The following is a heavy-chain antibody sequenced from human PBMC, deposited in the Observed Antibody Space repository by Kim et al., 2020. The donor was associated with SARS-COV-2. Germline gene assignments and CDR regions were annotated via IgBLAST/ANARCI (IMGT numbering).Heavy chain of an antibody. V-gene: IGHV3-23*01. J-gene: IGHJ4*02. CDR1: GFTFSSYA. CDR3: AKVVSSGWSQPFDY. D-gene: IGHD6-19*01. Sequence: GGSLRLSCAASGFTFSSYAMSWVRQAPGKGLEWVSAISGSGGSKYYADSVKGRFTISRDNSKNTLYLQMNSLRAEDTAVYYCAKVVSSGWSQPFDYWGQGTLVTVSS. CDR2: ISGSGGSK.